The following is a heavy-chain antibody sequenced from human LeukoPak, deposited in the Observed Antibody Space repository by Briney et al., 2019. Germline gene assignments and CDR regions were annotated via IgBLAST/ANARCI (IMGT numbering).Heavy chain of an antibody. J-gene: IGHJ4*02. CDR3: ARDRLTMISD. CDR2: IYYSGST. Sequence: SETLSLTCTVSGGFISSYYWSWIRQPPGKGLEWIGYIYYSGSTNYNPSLKSRVTISVDTSKNQFSLKLSSVTAADTAVYYCARDRLTMISDWGQGTLVTVSS. V-gene: IGHV4-59*01. CDR1: GGFISSYY. D-gene: IGHD3-22*01.